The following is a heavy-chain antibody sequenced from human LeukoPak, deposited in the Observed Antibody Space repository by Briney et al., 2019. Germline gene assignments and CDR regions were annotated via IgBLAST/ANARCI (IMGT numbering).Heavy chain of an antibody. J-gene: IGHJ4*02. CDR2: INHSGST. D-gene: IGHD2-2*02. CDR1: GGSFSGYY. V-gene: IGHV4-34*01. Sequence: SETLSLTCAVYGGSFSGYYWSWIRQPPGKGLEWIGEINHSGSTNYNPSLKSRVTISVDTPKNQFSLKLSSVTAADTAVYYCARGNYCSSTSCYTDLPGASKHRSGQNNFDYWGQGTLVTVSS. CDR3: ARGNYCSSTSCYTDLPGASKHRSGQNNFDY.